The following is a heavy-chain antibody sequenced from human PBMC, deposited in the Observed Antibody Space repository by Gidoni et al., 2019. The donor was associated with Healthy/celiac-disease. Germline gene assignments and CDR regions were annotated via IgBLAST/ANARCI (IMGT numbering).Heavy chain of an antibody. D-gene: IGHD3-16*02. CDR3: ARDPLRLVELSLS. Sequence: EVQLVESGGGLVQPGGSLRHSSAASGFTVRSNYMRWVRQAPGKGLEWVSVIYSGGSTYSADSVKGRFTSSRDNSKNTLYLQMNSLRAEDTAVYYCARDPLRLVELSLSWGQGTLVTVSS. V-gene: IGHV3-66*02. CDR1: GFTVRSNY. J-gene: IGHJ4*02. CDR2: IYSGGST.